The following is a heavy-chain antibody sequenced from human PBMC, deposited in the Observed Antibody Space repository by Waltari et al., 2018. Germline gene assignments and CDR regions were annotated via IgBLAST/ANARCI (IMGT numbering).Heavy chain of an antibody. V-gene: IGHV3-7*01. Sequence: EVQLVESGGDSVQPGGSLRLSCPDSGFTFSNFWMSWVRQAPGKGLQWVASIKPDGSGKYYVESVKGRFTISRDNAKNSLNLQMDSLRVEDTAVYFCARDVLWGQGTRVTVSP. J-gene: IGHJ4*02. D-gene: IGHD2-15*01. CDR1: GFTFSNFW. CDR2: IKPDGSGK. CDR3: ARDVL.